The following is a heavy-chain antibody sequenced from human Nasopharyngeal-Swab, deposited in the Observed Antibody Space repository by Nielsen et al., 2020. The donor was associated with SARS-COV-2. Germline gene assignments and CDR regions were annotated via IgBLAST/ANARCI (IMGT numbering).Heavy chain of an antibody. D-gene: IGHD2-2*02. Sequence: SQTLSLTCAVYGGSFSGYYWSWNRQPPGKGLEWIGEINHSGSTNYNPSLKSRVTISVDTSKNQFSLKLSSVTAADTAVYYCARAFYSGYCSSTSCYTGQSYFQHWGQGTLVTVSS. CDR1: GGSFSGYY. J-gene: IGHJ1*01. V-gene: IGHV4-34*01. CDR2: INHSGST. CDR3: ARAFYSGYCSSTSCYTGQSYFQH.